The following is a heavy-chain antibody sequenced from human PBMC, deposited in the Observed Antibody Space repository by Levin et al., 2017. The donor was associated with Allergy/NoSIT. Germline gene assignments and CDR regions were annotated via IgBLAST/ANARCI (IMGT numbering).Heavy chain of an antibody. CDR1: GFTFSSYA. J-gene: IGHJ4*02. CDR3: ARVGYNYGSYYFDY. Sequence: GESLKISCAASGFTFSSYAMHWVRQAPGKGLEWVAVISYDGSNKYYADSVKGRFTISRDNSKNTLYLQMNSLRAEDTAVYYCARVGYNYGSYYFDYWGQGTLVTVSS. CDR2: ISYDGSNK. V-gene: IGHV3-30-3*01. D-gene: IGHD5-24*01.